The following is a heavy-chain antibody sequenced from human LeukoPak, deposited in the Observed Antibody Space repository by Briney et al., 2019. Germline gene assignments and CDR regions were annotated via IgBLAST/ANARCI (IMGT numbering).Heavy chain of an antibody. V-gene: IGHV5-51*01. Sequence: GESLKISCKGSGYSLTSYWIGWVRHMPGKGLEWMGIIYPGNSDTRYSPSFQGQVTISADKSISTAYLQLSSLKASDTAMYYCARLRSGWYLRSLIWFAPWGQGTLVTVSS. CDR2: IYPGNSDT. J-gene: IGHJ5*02. CDR3: ARLRSGWYLRSLIWFAP. D-gene: IGHD6-19*01. CDR1: GYSLTSYW.